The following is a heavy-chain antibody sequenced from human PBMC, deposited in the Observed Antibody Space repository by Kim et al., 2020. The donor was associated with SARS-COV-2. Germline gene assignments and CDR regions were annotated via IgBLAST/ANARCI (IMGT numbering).Heavy chain of an antibody. CDR3: ARDSGLVGATDFDY. J-gene: IGHJ4*02. D-gene: IGHD1-26*01. V-gene: IGHV4-4*02. Sequence: YNPSLKSRVTISVDKSKNQFSLKLSSVTAADTAVYYCARDSGLVGATDFDYWGQGTLVTVSS.